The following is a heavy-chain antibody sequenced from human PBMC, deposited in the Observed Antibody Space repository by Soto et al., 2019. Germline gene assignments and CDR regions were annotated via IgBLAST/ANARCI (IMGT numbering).Heavy chain of an antibody. J-gene: IGHJ4*02. CDR2: ISARGVT. CDR1: GFTFSTYG. CDR3: AKEKYVGGTSFDS. Sequence: EVQLLESGGGLVQPGGSLRLSCAASGFTFSTYGMTWVRQAPGEGLFWVSAISARGVTYYADSVKGRFSISRDNSKNTVYLQMNSLRAEDTAKYYCAKEKYVGGTSFDSWGQGILVTVSS. V-gene: IGHV3-23*01. D-gene: IGHD1-26*01.